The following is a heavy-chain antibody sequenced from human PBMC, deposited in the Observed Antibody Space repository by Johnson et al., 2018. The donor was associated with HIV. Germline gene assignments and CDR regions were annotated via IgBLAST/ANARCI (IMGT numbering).Heavy chain of an antibody. CDR3: ARVRSSGPWVNDAFDI. J-gene: IGHJ3*02. CDR2: TPGGDGGT. Sequence: VQLVESGGGLVQPGGSLRVSCAASGFKYAASGLAFSNYAVKWVSHTPGGDGGTSFADSVRGRYIISRDNSKNTLYLQMNSLRAEDTAVYYCARVRSSGPWVNDAFDIWGQGTMVTVSS. V-gene: IGHV3-23*04. CDR1: GFKYAAS. D-gene: IGHD4-17*01.